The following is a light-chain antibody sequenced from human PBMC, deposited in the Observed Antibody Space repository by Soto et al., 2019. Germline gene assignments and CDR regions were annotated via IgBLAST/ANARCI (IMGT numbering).Light chain of an antibody. CDR2: DVT. V-gene: IGLV2-14*01. CDR3: TSYTDNIPSDV. CDR1: RSDVGGYNY. J-gene: IGLJ1*01. Sequence: QSALTQPASVSGSPGQSISISCTGTRSDVGGYNYVSWYQQHPGKAPKLIIYDVTKRPSGVSTRFSGSKSGNTASLTISGLQPEDEADYYCTSYTDNIPSDVFGTGTKLTVL.